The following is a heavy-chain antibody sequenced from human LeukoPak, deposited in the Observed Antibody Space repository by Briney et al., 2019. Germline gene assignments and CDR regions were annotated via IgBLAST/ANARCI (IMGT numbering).Heavy chain of an antibody. CDR2: IKPDGSEK. CDR1: GFTFSSYW. J-gene: IGHJ5*02. CDR3: ARGGGIGWFDL. V-gene: IGHV3-7*04. D-gene: IGHD2-15*01. Sequence: GGSLRLSCAASGFTFSSYWMSWVRQAPGKGLEWLANIKPDGSEKYYVDSVKGRFTISRDNAKNSLYLQMNSLRPEDTAVYYCARGGGIGWFDLWGQGTLVTVSS.